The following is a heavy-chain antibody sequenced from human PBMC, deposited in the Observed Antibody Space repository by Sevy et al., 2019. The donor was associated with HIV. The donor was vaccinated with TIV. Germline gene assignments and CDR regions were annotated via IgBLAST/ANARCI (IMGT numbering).Heavy chain of an antibody. J-gene: IGHJ6*02. D-gene: IGHD6-6*01. Sequence: GGSLRLSCAASGFTFSSYAMNWVRQAPGKGLEWVALISYDGNNKYYAESVKGRFTISRDNSKNTLYLQMNSLRGEDTAFYYCARGLAALPGYYYGLDVWGQGTTVTVS. CDR2: ISYDGNNK. CDR1: GFTFSSYA. CDR3: ARGLAALPGYYYGLDV. V-gene: IGHV3-30*04.